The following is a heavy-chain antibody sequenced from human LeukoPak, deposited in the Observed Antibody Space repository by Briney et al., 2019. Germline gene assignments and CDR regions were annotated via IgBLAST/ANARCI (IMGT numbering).Heavy chain of an antibody. CDR1: GFTFSSYA. CDR2: ISYDGSNK. V-gene: IGHV3-30-3*01. Sequence: GGSLRLSCAASGFTFSSYAMHWVRQAPGKGLEWVAVISYDGSNKYYADSVKGRFTISRDNSKNTLYLQMNSLTAEDTAVYYCARTSLSGDGYKVGYFDYWGQGTLVTVSS. CDR3: ARTSLSGDGYKVGYFDY. J-gene: IGHJ4*02. D-gene: IGHD5-24*01.